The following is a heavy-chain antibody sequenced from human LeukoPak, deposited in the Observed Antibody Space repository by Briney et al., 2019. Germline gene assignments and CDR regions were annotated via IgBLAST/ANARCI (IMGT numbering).Heavy chain of an antibody. Sequence: GRSLRLSCAASGFTFDDYAMHWVRQAPGKGLEWVSGISWNSGSIAYADSVKGRLTISRDNAKNSLYLQMNSLRAEDTALYYCAKDMAYDSSGFLVRWGQGTLVTVAS. D-gene: IGHD3-22*01. CDR3: AKDMAYDSSGFLVR. CDR1: GFTFDDYA. V-gene: IGHV3-9*01. J-gene: IGHJ4*02. CDR2: ISWNSGSI.